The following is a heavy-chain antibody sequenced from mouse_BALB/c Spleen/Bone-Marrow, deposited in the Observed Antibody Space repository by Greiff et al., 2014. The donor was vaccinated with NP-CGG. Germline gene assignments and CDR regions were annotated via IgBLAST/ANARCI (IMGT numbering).Heavy chain of an antibody. CDR3: ARRGGWLGYFDV. D-gene: IGHD2-3*01. Sequence: QVQLQQPGAELMKPGASVKISCKATGYTFSSYWTEWVKQRPGHGLEWIGEILPGSGSTNYNEKFKGKATFTADTSSNTAYMQLSSLTSEDSAVYYCARRGGWLGYFDVWGAGTTVTVSS. J-gene: IGHJ1*01. V-gene: IGHV1-9*01. CDR2: ILPGSGST. CDR1: GYTFSSYW.